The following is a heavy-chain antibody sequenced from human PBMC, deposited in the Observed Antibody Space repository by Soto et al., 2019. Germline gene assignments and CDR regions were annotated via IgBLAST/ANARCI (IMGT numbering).Heavy chain of an antibody. CDR1: ASTFTGYT. V-gene: IGHV1-18*04. J-gene: IGHJ5*02. Sequence: QVHLVQSGTEVKEPGASVKVSCKASASTFTGYTINWVRQAPGQGLEWMGWISTFNGNTKYAGNFEGRVTMTTNTSTTTAYMELTSLTFDAPAVYFGARVTVTSGRWFGPWGQGTLFSVSS. CDR2: ISTFNGNT. D-gene: IGHD4-17*01. CDR3: ARVTVTSGRWFGP.